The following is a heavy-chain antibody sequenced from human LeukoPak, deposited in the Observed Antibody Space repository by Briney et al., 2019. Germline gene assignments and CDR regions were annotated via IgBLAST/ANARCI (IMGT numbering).Heavy chain of an antibody. J-gene: IGHJ5*02. V-gene: IGHV4-4*09. D-gene: IGHD1-26*01. CDR3: AKRQGPENGSYAYFEP. Sequence: SEPLSLPCSVSGGFIKLYYWTWLRQPPGGGLEGSAYIHSSAYTNSNPSLKSRVTISVHTSKNQFSLKVTSVTAADTAVYYCAKRQGPENGSYAYFEPWGRGTLVIVSS. CDR1: GGFIKLYY. CDR2: IHSSAYT.